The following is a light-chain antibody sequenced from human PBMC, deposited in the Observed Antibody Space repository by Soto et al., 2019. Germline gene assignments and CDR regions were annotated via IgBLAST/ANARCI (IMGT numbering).Light chain of an antibody. CDR1: SSDVGGYNY. Sequence: QSALTQPASVSGSPGQSITISCTGTSSDVGGYNYVSWYQQHPGKAPKLLIYEVYNRPSGVSNPFSGSKSGNTASLTISGLQSEDEADYYCTSYTSNIIPWVFGGGTKLTVL. CDR3: TSYTSNIIPWV. J-gene: IGLJ3*02. V-gene: IGLV2-14*01. CDR2: EVY.